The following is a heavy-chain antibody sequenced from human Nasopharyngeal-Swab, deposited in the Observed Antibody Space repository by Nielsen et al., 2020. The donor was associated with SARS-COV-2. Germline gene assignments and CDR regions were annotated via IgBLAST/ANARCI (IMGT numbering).Heavy chain of an antibody. J-gene: IGHJ4*02. CDR3: TRDGGYSSSWYFPWDY. V-gene: IGHV3-21*03. Sequence: WIRQPPGKGLEWVSSISSSSSYIYYADSVKGRFTISRDNAKNSLYLQMNSLKTEDTAVYYCTRDGGYSSSWYFPWDYWGQGTLVTVSS. D-gene: IGHD6-13*01. CDR2: ISSSSSYI.